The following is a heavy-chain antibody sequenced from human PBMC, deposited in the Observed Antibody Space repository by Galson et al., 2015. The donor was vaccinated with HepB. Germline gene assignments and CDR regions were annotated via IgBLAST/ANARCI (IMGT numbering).Heavy chain of an antibody. V-gene: IGHV2-70*04. Sequence: ALVKPTQTLTLTCTFSGFSLSTTGMRVSWIRQPPGKALEWLARIDWDDDKFYSTSLKTRLTISKDTSKNQVVLTMTNMDPVDTATYYCARIRFSGSYDDYWGQGTLVTVSS. CDR3: ARIRFSGSYDDY. CDR1: GFSLSTTGMR. CDR2: IDWDDDK. D-gene: IGHD1-26*01. J-gene: IGHJ4*02.